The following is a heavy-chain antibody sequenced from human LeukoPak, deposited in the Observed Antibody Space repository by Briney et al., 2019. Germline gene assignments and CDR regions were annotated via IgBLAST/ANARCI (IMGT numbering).Heavy chain of an antibody. Sequence: AASVKVSCKASGFTFTSYHMHWVRQAPGQGLEWMGIINPSGGTTNYAQKFRGRVTMTRDTSISTAYMELSRLRSDDTAVYYCARGLVATMVPSTYWGQGTLVTVSS. CDR3: ARGLVATMVPSTY. D-gene: IGHD5-12*01. CDR2: INPSGGTT. V-gene: IGHV1-46*01. J-gene: IGHJ4*02. CDR1: GFTFTSYH.